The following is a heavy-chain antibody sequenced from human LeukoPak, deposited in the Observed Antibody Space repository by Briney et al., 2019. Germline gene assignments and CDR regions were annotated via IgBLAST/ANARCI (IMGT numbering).Heavy chain of an antibody. V-gene: IGHV5-51*01. D-gene: IGHD3-10*01. CDR2: IYPGDSDT. Sequence: PGESLKISCKGSGYSFTSYWIGWVRQMPGKGLEWMGIIYPGDSDTRYSPSFQGQVTISADKSISTAYLQWSSLKASDTAVYYCARRQAYTMRRNYYSYMDVWGNGTTVTVSS. CDR1: GYSFTSYW. CDR3: ARRQAYTMRRNYYSYMDV. J-gene: IGHJ6*03.